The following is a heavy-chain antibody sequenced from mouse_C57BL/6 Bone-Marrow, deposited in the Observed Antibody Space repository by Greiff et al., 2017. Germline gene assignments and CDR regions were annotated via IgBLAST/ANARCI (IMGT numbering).Heavy chain of an antibody. J-gene: IGHJ4*01. V-gene: IGHV14-4*01. Sequence: VQLQQSGAELVRPGASVKLSCTASGFNIKDDYMHWVKQRPEQGLEWIGWIDPANGDTEYASKFQGKATITADTSSNTAYLQLSSLTSEDTAVYYCTTGSSYAMDYWGQGTSVTVSS. CDR1: GFNIKDDY. D-gene: IGHD1-1*01. CDR3: TTGSSYAMDY. CDR2: IDPANGDT.